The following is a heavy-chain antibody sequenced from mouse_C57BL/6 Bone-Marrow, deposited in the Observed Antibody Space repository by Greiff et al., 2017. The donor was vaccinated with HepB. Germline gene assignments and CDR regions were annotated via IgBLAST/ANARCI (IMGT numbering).Heavy chain of an antibody. J-gene: IGHJ4*01. CDR3: DREVLLYYYAMDY. V-gene: IGHV14-3*01. D-gene: IGHD2-1*01. CDR1: GFNIKNTY. Sequence: EVKLVESVAELVRPGASVKLSCTASGFNIKNTYMHWVKQRPEQGLEWIGRIDPANGNTKYAPKFQGKATITADTSSNTAYLQLSSLTSEDTAISYCDREVLLYYYAMDYWGQGTAVTVSS. CDR2: IDPANGNT.